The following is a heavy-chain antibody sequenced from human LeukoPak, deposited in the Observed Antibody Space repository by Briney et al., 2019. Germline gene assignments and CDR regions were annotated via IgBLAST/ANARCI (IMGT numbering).Heavy chain of an antibody. D-gene: IGHD3-22*01. J-gene: IGHJ4*02. CDR3: ARGYDRNGYQSRGFDY. CDR1: GGSISSGSFY. CDR2: IYPSGDS. Sequence: MPSQTLSLTCTVSGGSISSGSFYWSWIRQTAGKGREWIGRIYPSGDSQYSPSFRSRATISLDTRNQFSLKLSSVTAADTAVYFCARGYDRNGYQSRGFDYWGQGALVNVSS. V-gene: IGHV4-61*02.